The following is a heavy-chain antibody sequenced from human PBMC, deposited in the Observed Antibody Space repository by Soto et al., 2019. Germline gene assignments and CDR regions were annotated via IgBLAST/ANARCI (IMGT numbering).Heavy chain of an antibody. Sequence: PSETLSLTCAVYGGSFSGYYWSWIRQPPGKGLEWIGEINHSGSTNYNPSLKSRVTISVDTSKNQFSLKLSSVTAADTAVYYCARDRRWDGDYFDYWGQGTLVTVSS. CDR1: GGSFSGYY. V-gene: IGHV4-34*01. J-gene: IGHJ4*02. CDR2: INHSGST. D-gene: IGHD1-26*01. CDR3: ARDRRWDGDYFDY.